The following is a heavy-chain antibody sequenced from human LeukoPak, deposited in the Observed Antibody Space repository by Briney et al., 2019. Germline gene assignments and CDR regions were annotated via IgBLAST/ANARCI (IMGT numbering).Heavy chain of an antibody. V-gene: IGHV3-30*18. Sequence: GGSLRLSCAASGFSFSSHAMCWVRQAPGKGLEWVAVISYDGSNKYYADSVKGRFTISRDNSKNTLYLQMNSLRAEDTAVYYCAKGPYVDTAMPCDYWGQGTLVTVSS. CDR3: AKGPYVDTAMPCDY. CDR2: ISYDGSNK. D-gene: IGHD5-18*01. J-gene: IGHJ4*02. CDR1: GFSFSSHA.